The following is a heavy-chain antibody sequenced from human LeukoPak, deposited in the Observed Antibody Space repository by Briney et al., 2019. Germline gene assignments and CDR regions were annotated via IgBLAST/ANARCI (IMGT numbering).Heavy chain of an antibody. Sequence: RGSLRLSCAASGFTFSSYEMNWVRQAPGKGLEWVSYISSSGSTIYYADSVKGRFTISRDNAKNSLYLQMNSLGAEDTAVYYCARVRKDGLYGMDVWGQGTTVTVSS. V-gene: IGHV3-48*03. CDR1: GFTFSSYE. J-gene: IGHJ6*02. CDR3: ARVRKDGLYGMDV. CDR2: ISSSGSTI.